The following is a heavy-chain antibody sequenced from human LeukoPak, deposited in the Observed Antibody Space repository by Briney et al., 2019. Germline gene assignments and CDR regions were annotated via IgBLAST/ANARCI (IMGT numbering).Heavy chain of an antibody. CDR1: GGSVSSGRYY. CDR3: ASTTMVRGVIIDY. J-gene: IGHJ4*02. Sequence: PSETLSLTCTVSGGSVSSGRYYWSWIRQPPGKGLEWIGYIYYSGSTNYNPSLKSRVTISVDTSKNQFSLKLSSVTAADTAVYYCASTTMVRGVIIDYWGQGTLVTVSS. CDR2: IYYSGST. V-gene: IGHV4-61*01. D-gene: IGHD3-10*01.